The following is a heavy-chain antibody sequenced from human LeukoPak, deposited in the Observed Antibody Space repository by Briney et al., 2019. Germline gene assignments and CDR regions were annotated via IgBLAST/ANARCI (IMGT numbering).Heavy chain of an antibody. CDR1: GFTFSPYA. D-gene: IGHD3-3*01. CDR3: AKGPHDYFDY. J-gene: IGHJ4*02. CDR2: ISGSGGST. V-gene: IGHV3-23*01. Sequence: GGSLRLSCAASGFTFSPYAFHWVRQAPGKGLEWVSAISGSGGSTYYADSVKGRFTISRDNSKNTLYLQMNSLRAEDTAVYYCAKGPHDYFDYWGQGTLVTVSS.